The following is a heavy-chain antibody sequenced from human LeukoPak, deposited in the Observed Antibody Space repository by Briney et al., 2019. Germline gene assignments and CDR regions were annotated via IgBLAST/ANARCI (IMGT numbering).Heavy chain of an antibody. J-gene: IGHJ4*02. CDR3: ARVKGQQLVG. V-gene: IGHV4-59*12. D-gene: IGHD6-13*01. CDR1: GGSISSYY. Sequence: SEALSLTCTVSGGSISSYYWSWIRQPPGKGLEWIGYIYCSGSTNYNPSLKSRVTISVDTSKNQFSLKLSSVTAADTAVYYCARVKGQQLVGWGQGTLVTVSS. CDR2: IYCSGST.